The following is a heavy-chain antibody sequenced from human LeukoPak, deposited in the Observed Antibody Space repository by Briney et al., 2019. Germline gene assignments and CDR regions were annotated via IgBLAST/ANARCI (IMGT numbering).Heavy chain of an antibody. D-gene: IGHD3-22*01. CDR2: IYYSGST. V-gene: IGHV4-59*01. CDR3: ARGTYYYDSSGYYYSYYYYYMDV. Sequence: SKTLSLTCTVSGGSISSYYWSWIRQPPGKGLEWIGYIYYSGSTNYNPSLKSLVTISVDTSKNQFSLKLSSVTAADTAVYYCARGTYYYDSSGYYYSYYYYYMDVWGKGTTVTVSS. J-gene: IGHJ6*03. CDR1: GGSISSYY.